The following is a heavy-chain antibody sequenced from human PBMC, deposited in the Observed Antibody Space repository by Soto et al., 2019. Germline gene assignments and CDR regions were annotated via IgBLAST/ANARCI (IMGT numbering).Heavy chain of an antibody. V-gene: IGHV1-69*01. J-gene: IGHJ4*02. CDR3: ASERVAEMATGGYFDN. Sequence: QVHLVQSGAEVKKPGSSVKVSCKTSGGTFSDLAFSWVRLAPRQGLEWVGGIIPLFGTPNYAREFQGRVSISADESSNTVYMELRSLRSEDTAVYYCASERVAEMATGGYFDNWGQGTLVTVSS. CDR1: GGTFSDLA. D-gene: IGHD5-12*01. CDR2: IIPLFGTP.